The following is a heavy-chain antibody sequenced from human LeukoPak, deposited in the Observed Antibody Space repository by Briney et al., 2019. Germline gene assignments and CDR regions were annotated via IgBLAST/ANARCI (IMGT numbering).Heavy chain of an antibody. CDR1: GXSISSYY. CDR3: ARGPFGESQA. J-gene: IGHJ4*02. D-gene: IGHD3-10*01. Sequence: SETLSLTCTVSGXSISSYYGTWIRQPPGKGLEWIGDIYYTGNTNYNPSLKSRVSVSVDTSKNQFSLKLSSVTTADTAVYYCARGPFGESQAWGQGTLVTVSS. CDR2: IYYTGNT. V-gene: IGHV4-59*01.